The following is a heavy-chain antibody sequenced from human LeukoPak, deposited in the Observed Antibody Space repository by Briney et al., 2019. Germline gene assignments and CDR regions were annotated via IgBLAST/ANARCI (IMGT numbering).Heavy chain of an antibody. CDR3: ARGRDYYGSGAHDYMYV. Sequence: SETLSPSPAVYGGSFSGYYWSWIRQPPGKGLEWIGEINHSGSTNYNPSLKSRVTISVDTSKNQFSLKLSSVTAADTAVYYCARGRDYYGSGAHDYMYVWGEKSTVTVSS. V-gene: IGHV4-34*01. J-gene: IGHJ6*03. CDR2: INHSGST. CDR1: GGSFSGYY. D-gene: IGHD3-10*01.